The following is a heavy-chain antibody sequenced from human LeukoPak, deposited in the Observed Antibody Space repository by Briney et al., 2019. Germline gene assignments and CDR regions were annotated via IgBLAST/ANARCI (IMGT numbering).Heavy chain of an antibody. D-gene: IGHD6-13*01. V-gene: IGHV4-34*01. CDR1: GGSFSGYY. CDR3: ARQSYSSSWYVIDY. Sequence: SETLSLTCGVYGGSFSGYYWSWIRQPPGKGLEWIGEINRSGSTYYNPSLKSRVTISVDTSKNQFSLKLSSVTAADTAVYYCARQSYSSSWYVIDYWGQGTLVTVSS. CDR2: INRSGST. J-gene: IGHJ4*02.